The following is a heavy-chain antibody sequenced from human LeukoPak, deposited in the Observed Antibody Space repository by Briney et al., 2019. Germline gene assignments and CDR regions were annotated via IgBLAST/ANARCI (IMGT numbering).Heavy chain of an antibody. V-gene: IGHV4-39*01. Sequence: SETLSLTCTVSGGSISSNSYYWGWIRQPPGKGLAWIGCISYSGRVYYNPSLKSRVTISIDTSKNQFSLRLTSVTAADTAVYYCARRGYSSGWSPDYWGQGTTVTVST. CDR2: ISYSGRV. CDR1: GGSISSNSYY. J-gene: IGHJ4*03. D-gene: IGHD6-19*01. CDR3: ARRGYSSGWSPDY.